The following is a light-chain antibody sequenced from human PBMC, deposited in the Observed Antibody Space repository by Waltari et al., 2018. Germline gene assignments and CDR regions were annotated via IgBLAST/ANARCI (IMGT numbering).Light chain of an antibody. Sequence: SSVLTQSPSVSVAPGQTARIPCGGDNIGSKSVHWYQQKPGQAPVLVVYDDSDRPSGIPERFSGSNSGNTATLTISRVEAGDEADYYCQVWDGSSDHWVFGGGTKLTFL. CDR3: QVWDGSSDHWV. CDR2: DDS. CDR1: NIGSKS. J-gene: IGLJ3*02. V-gene: IGLV3-21*02.